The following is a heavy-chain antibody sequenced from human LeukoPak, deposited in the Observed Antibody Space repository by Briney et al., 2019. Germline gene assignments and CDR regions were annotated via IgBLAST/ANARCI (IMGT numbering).Heavy chain of an antibody. V-gene: IGHV3-66*02. Sequence: GGSLRLSCAASGFTVSSNYMSWVRQAPGKGLEWVSVIYSGGNTYYADSVKGRFTISRDNSKNTLYLQTNSLRAEDTAVYYCARESSYGYVDYWGQGTLVTVSS. CDR3: ARESSYGYVDY. J-gene: IGHJ4*02. D-gene: IGHD5-18*01. CDR2: IYSGGNT. CDR1: GFTVSSNY.